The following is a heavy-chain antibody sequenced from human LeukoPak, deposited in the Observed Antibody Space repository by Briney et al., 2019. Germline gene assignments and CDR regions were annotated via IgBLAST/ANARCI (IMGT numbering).Heavy chain of an antibody. CDR1: GGSISSGGYS. CDR3: ARSGDYDFWSGYFGYYYGMDV. Sequence: PSQTLSLTCAVSGGSISSGGYSWRWIRQPPGKGLEWIGYINHSGSTNYNPSLKSRVTISVDTSKNQFSLKLSSVTAADTAVYYCARSGDYDFWSGYFGYYYGMDVWGQGTTVTVSS. CDR2: INHSGST. V-gene: IGHV4-30-2*01. J-gene: IGHJ6*02. D-gene: IGHD3-3*01.